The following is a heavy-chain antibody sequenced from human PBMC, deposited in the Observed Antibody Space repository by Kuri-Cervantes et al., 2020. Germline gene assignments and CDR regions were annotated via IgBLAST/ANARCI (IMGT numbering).Heavy chain of an antibody. V-gene: IGHV4-30-2*01. CDR3: ARVLSGYDAFDI. CDR2: IYHSGST. D-gene: IGHD1-26*01. Sequence: SQTLSLTCAVSGGFISSGGYSWSWIRQPPGKGLEWIGYIYHSGSTYYNPSLKSRVTISVDRSKNQFSLKLSSVTAADTAVYYCARVLSGYDAFDIWGQGTMVTVSS. J-gene: IGHJ3*02. CDR1: GGFISSGGYS.